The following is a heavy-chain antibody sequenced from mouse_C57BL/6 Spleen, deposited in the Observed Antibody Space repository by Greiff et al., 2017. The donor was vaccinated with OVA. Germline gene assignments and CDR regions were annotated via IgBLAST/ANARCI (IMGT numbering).Heavy chain of an antibody. CDR1: GFNIKNTY. CDR2: IDPGSGKN. V-gene: IGHV14-3*01. Sequence: DVKLQESGAELVRPGASVKLSCTASGFNIKNTYMHWVKQRPEQGLEWIGRIDPGSGKNKYAAKFQGKATITADTSSNTAYLQLSSLTSYDTAIYYCARDYANCFAYWGQGTLVTVSA. CDR3: ARDYANCFAY. D-gene: IGHD2-1*01. J-gene: IGHJ3*01.